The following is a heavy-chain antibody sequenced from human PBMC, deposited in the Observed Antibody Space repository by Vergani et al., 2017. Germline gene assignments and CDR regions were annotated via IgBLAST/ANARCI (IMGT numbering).Heavy chain of an antibody. J-gene: IGHJ4*02. CDR3: VPTVDTALAADY. Sequence: QVQLVQSGAEVKKPGASVKVSCKASGYTFTGYYMHWVRQAPGQGIEWMGWINPNSGGTNYAQKFQGMVTMTRDTSISTAYMELRRLRSDDTAVYYCVPTVDTALAADYWGQGTLVTVSS. CDR1: GYTFTGYY. V-gene: IGHV1-2*02. CDR2: INPNSGGT. D-gene: IGHD5-18*01.